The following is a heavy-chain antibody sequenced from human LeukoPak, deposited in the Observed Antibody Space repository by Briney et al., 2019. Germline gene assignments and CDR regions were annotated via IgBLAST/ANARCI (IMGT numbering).Heavy chain of an antibody. Sequence: ASVKVSCKASGYTFTGYYLHWVRQAPGQGLEWMGWINPNSGGTNYAQKFQGRVTMTRNTSISTAYMELSSLRSEDTAVYYCALNYYDSSGYSHYFDYWGQGTLVTVSS. V-gene: IGHV1-2*02. D-gene: IGHD3-22*01. CDR3: ALNYYDSSGYSHYFDY. CDR2: INPNSGGT. J-gene: IGHJ4*02. CDR1: GYTFTGYY.